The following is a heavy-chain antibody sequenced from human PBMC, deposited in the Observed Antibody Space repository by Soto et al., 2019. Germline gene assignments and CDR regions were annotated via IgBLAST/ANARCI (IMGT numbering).Heavy chain of an antibody. Sequence: PGGSLRLSCAASGFTFSSYSMNWARQAPGKGLEWISYISSSSRTIYYPDSVKGRFTISRDNSQQTLYLEMNSLRPEDTAVYYCVRDRRYTGSYYWYFDFWGRGTLVTVSS. CDR3: VRDRRYTGSYYWYFDF. D-gene: IGHD1-26*01. V-gene: IGHV3-48*01. CDR1: GFTFSSYS. CDR2: ISSSSRTI. J-gene: IGHJ2*01.